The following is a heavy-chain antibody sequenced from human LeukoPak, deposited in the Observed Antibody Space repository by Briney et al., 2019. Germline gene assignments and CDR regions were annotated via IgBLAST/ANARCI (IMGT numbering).Heavy chain of an antibody. CDR1: GFTFSSYG. D-gene: IGHD6-13*01. CDR3: AKCSYSSWYSDAFDI. CDR2: ISGSGGST. J-gene: IGHJ3*02. Sequence: GGSLRLSCAASGFTFSSYGMSWVRQAPGKGLEWVSGISGSGGSTYYADSVKGRFTISRDNSKNTLYLQMNSLGAEDTAVYYCAKCSYSSWYSDAFDIWGQETMVTVSS. V-gene: IGHV3-23*01.